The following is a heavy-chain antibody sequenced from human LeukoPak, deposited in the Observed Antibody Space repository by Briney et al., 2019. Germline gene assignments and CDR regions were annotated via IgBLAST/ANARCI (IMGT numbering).Heavy chain of an antibody. Sequence: GESLKISCKGSGYSFTSYWIGWVRQMPGKGLEWMGIIYPGDSVTRYSPSFQGQVTISADKSISTAYLQWSSLKASDTAMYYCARSPHGYGGKGYYYYGMDVWGQGTTVTVSS. CDR3: ARSPHGYGGKGYYYYGMDV. D-gene: IGHD4-23*01. J-gene: IGHJ6*02. CDR1: GYSFTSYW. V-gene: IGHV5-51*01. CDR2: IYPGDSVT.